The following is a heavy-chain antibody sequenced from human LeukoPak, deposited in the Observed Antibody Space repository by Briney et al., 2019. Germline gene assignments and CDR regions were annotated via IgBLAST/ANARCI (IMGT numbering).Heavy chain of an antibody. CDR1: GGTFSGYA. CDR2: IIPIFGTA. V-gene: IGHV1-69*13. D-gene: IGHD5-24*01. CDR3: ARGRDGYWYYLDY. Sequence: SVKVSCKASGGTFSGYAISWVRQAPGQGLEWLGGIIPIFGTANYAQKFQGRVTITADESTSTAYMELSSLRSEDTAVYYCARGRDGYWYYLDYWGQGTLVTVSS. J-gene: IGHJ4*02.